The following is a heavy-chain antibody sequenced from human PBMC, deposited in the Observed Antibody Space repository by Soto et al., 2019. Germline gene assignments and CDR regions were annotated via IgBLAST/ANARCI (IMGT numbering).Heavy chain of an antibody. V-gene: IGHV4-59*01. Sequence: SETLSLTCTVSGGYISSYYWSWIRQPPGKGLEWIGYIYYSGSTNYNPSLKSRVTISVDTSKNQFSLKLSSVTAADTAVYYCARAPMIVVAGPETRVAFDIWGQGTMVTVSS. D-gene: IGHD3-22*01. J-gene: IGHJ3*02. CDR2: IYYSGST. CDR1: GGYISSYY. CDR3: ARAPMIVVAGPETRVAFDI.